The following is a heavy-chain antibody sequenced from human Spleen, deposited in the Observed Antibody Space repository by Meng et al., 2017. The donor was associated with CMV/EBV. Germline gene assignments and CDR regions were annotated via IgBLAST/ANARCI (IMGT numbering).Heavy chain of an antibody. V-gene: IGHV4-59*01. CDR1: GGSISGYY. CDR3: ARGSDLVGYCGGTSCRGLYYGVDV. D-gene: IGHD2-2*01. J-gene: IGHJ6*02. CDR2: SYYRGNT. Sequence: GSLRLSCTVSGGSISGYYWSWIRQPPGKRLEWIGYSYYRGNTDHNPSLKSRVTISVDPSKNQFSLRLTSVTAADTAIYYCARGSDLVGYCGGTSCRGLYYGVDVWGQGTTVTVS.